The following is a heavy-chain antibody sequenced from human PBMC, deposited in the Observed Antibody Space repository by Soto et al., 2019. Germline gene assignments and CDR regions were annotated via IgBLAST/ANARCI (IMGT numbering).Heavy chain of an antibody. CDR2: MNPKSGNT. CDR1: GYTFTTYD. Sequence: QVQLVQSGAEMKKPGASVKVSCKASGYTFTTYDINWVRQAAGQGLEWVGWMNPKSGNTGSARKFQGRVTMTRSTSIYTAYMELSSLRSEDTAVYYWAGTNGDFDYWGQGTLVTVSS. J-gene: IGHJ4*02. D-gene: IGHD4-17*01. CDR3: AGTNGDFDY. V-gene: IGHV1-8*01.